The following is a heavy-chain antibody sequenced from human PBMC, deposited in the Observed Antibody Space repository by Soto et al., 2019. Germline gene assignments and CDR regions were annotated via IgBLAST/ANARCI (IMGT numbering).Heavy chain of an antibody. J-gene: IGHJ6*02. CDR1: GFTFSSYS. D-gene: IGHD6-13*01. CDR2: ISSSSSTI. Sequence: GALRLSCAASGFTFSSYSMNWVRQAPGKGLEWVSYISSSSSTIYYADSVKGRFTISRDNAKNSLYLQMNSLRAEDTAVYYCARDPGYSSSWYDYYYYGMDVWGQGTTVTVSS. CDR3: ARDPGYSSSWYDYYYYGMDV. V-gene: IGHV3-48*01.